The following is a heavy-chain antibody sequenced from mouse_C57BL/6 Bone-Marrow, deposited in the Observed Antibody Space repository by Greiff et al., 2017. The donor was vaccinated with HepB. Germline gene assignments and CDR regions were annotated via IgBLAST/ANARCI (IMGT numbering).Heavy chain of an antibody. D-gene: IGHD1-1*01. V-gene: IGHV1-62-2*01. CDR1: GYTFTEYT. Sequence: QVHVKQSGAELVKPGASVKLSCKASGYTFTEYTIHWVKQRSGQGLEWIGWFYPGSGSIKYNEKFKDKATLTADKSSSTVYMELSRLTSEDSAVYFCARNGPWVDGFAYWGQGTLVTVSA. J-gene: IGHJ3*01. CDR2: FYPGSGSI. CDR3: ARNGPWVDGFAY.